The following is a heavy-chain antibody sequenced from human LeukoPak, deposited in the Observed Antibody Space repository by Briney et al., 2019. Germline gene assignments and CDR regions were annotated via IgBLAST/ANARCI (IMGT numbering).Heavy chain of an antibody. CDR1: GFTFSDYH. CDR3: ARWGTGYDC. J-gene: IGHJ4*02. D-gene: IGHD1-14*01. V-gene: IGHV3-11*01. Sequence: SGGSLRLSCAASGFTFSDYHMTWIRQAPGKGLEWVSYISNTGGAIYYADSVEGRFTVSRDNAKNSLYLQVNSLRAEDTAVYYCARWGTGYDCWGQGTLVTVSS. CDR2: ISNTGGAI.